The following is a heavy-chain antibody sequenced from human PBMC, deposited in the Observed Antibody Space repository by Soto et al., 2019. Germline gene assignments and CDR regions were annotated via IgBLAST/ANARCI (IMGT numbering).Heavy chain of an antibody. Sequence: QVQLVQSGAEEKKPGASVKVSCTASGYTFTSYAMHWVRQAPGQRLEWMGWINAGNGNTKYSQKFQGRVTITRDTSASTAYMELSSLRSEDTAVYYCARSIVVVPALDYWGQGTLVTVSS. J-gene: IGHJ4*02. CDR1: GYTFTSYA. V-gene: IGHV1-3*05. CDR3: ARSIVVVPALDY. CDR2: INAGNGNT. D-gene: IGHD2-21*02.